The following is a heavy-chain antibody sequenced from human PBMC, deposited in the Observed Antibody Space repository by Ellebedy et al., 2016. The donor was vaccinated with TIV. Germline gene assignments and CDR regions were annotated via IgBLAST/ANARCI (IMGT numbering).Heavy chain of an antibody. D-gene: IGHD2-2*01. CDR1: GFTVSSNY. CDR3: ARDGGVVPAAPTTYYYYYYMDV. CDR2: IYSGGST. J-gene: IGHJ6*03. Sequence: GESLKISXAASGFTVSSNYMSWVRQAPGKGLEWVSVIYSGGSTYYADSVKGRFTISRDNSKNTLYLQMNSLRAEDTAVYYCARDGGVVPAAPTTYYYYYYMDVWGKGTTVTVSS. V-gene: IGHV3-53*01.